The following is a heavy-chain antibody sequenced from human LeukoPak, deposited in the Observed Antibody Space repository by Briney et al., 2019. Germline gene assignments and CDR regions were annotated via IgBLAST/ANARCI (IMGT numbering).Heavy chain of an antibody. V-gene: IGHV3-7*01. CDR3: ARDIRDGASYYFDY. D-gene: IGHD5-24*01. CDR1: GFIFSSYW. J-gene: IGHJ4*02. CDR2: IKQDGGEK. Sequence: GGSLRLSCAASGFIFSSYWMSWVRQAPGKGLEWVANIKQDGGEKYYVDSAKGRFTISRDNAKNSLYLQMNSLRAEDTAVYSCARDIRDGASYYFDYWGQGTLVTVSS.